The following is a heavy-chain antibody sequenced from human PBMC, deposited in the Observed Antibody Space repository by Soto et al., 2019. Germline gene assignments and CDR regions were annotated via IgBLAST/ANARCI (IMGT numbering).Heavy chain of an antibody. CDR3: AREGLRGYSGYDPHYYFDY. CDR1: GFTFSSYG. CDR2: IWYDGSNK. Sequence: PGGSLRLSCAASGFTFSSYGMHWVRQAPGKGLEWVAVIWYDGSNKYYADSVKGRFTISRDNSKNTLYLQMNSLRAEDTAVYYCAREGLRGYSGYDPHYYFDYWGQGTLVTVSS. V-gene: IGHV3-33*01. J-gene: IGHJ4*02. D-gene: IGHD5-12*01.